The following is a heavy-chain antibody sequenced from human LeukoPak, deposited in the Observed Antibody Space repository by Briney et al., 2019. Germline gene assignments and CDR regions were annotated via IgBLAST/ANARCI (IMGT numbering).Heavy chain of an antibody. CDR1: GFTLSSYA. V-gene: IGHV3-23*01. D-gene: IGHD3-10*01. Sequence: SGGSLRLSCAASGFTLSSYAMSWVRQAPGKGLEWVSAISGSGGSTYYADSVKGRFTISRDNSKNTLYLQMNSLRAEDTAVYYCAKDRPPYGSGSYLDYWGQGTLVTVSS. J-gene: IGHJ4*02. CDR2: ISGSGGST. CDR3: AKDRPPYGSGSYLDY.